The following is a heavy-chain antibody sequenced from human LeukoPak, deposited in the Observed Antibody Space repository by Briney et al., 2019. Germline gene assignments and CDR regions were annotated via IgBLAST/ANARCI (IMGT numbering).Heavy chain of an antibody. CDR3: ARAGIAVAGSPGLDY. J-gene: IGHJ4*02. V-gene: IGHV4-31*03. D-gene: IGHD6-19*01. Sequence: KAAETLSLTCTVSGGSISSGGYYWSWIRPHPGKGLVWIGYIYYSGSTYYNAYLKSRVTISVDTTKNQFSLKLSSVTAADTAVYYCARAGIAVAGSPGLDYWGQGTLVTVSS. CDR1: GGSISSGGYY. CDR2: IYYSGST.